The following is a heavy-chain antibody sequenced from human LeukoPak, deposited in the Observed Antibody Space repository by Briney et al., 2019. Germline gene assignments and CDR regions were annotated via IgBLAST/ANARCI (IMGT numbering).Heavy chain of an antibody. CDR3: AREWGLESSGYYYAY. CDR1: GYTFTSYY. D-gene: IGHD3-22*01. Sequence: ASVKVSCKASGYTFTSYYMHWVRQAPGQGLEWMGIINPSGGSTSYAQKFQGRVSITADESTSTAFMELSSLRSEDTAVYYCAREWGLESSGYYYAYWGQGTLVTVSS. CDR2: INPSGGST. V-gene: IGHV1-46*01. J-gene: IGHJ4*02.